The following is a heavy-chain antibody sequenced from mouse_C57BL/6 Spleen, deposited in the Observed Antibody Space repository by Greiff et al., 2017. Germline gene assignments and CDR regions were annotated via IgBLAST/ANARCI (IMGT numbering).Heavy chain of an antibody. V-gene: IGHV5-4*01. CDR1: GFTFSSYA. J-gene: IGHJ4*01. CDR2: ISDGGSYT. D-gene: IGHD3-2*02. CDR3: ARYSGRYAMDY. Sequence: EVQLVESGGGLVKPGGSLKLSCAASGFTFSSYAMSWVRQTPEKRLEWVATISDGGSYTYYPDNVKGRFTISRDNAKNNLYLQMSHLKSEDTAMYYCARYSGRYAMDYWGQGTSVTVSS.